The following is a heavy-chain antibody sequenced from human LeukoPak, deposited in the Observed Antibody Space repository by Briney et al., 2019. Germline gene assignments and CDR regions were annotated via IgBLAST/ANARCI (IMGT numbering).Heavy chain of an antibody. D-gene: IGHD2-15*01. Sequence: ASVKVSCKASAYTFTGYFMHWVRQAPGQGLEWMGLINPKTGGTHYAQKFQGRVTLTRDTSISTAFMELSRLTSDDTAVYYCARGGIVVVVAATLRPNQNWYFDLWGRGTLVTVSS. V-gene: IGHV1-2*02. J-gene: IGHJ2*01. CDR2: INPKTGGT. CDR1: AYTFTGYF. CDR3: ARGGIVVVVAATLRPNQNWYFDL.